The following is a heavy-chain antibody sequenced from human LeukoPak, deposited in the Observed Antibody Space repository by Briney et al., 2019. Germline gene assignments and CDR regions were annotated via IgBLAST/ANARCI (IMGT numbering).Heavy chain of an antibody. D-gene: IGHD3-22*01. CDR3: AKDKTYYYDDSGFDY. V-gene: IGHV3-30*02. CDR1: GFTFSSYG. CDR2: IRYDENNK. Sequence: GGSLRLSCAAPGFTFSSYGMHWVRQAPGKGLEWVAFIRYDENNKYYADSVKGRFTISRDNSKNTLYLQMHSLRAEDTAVYYCAKDKTYYYDDSGFDYWGQGTLVTVSS. J-gene: IGHJ4*02.